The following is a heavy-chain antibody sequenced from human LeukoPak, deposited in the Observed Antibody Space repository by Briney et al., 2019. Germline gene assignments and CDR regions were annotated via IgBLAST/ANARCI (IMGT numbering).Heavy chain of an antibody. CDR2: MSSRSSYI. CDR3: ARDNYYYYYMDV. J-gene: IGHJ6*03. CDR1: GFTFSSYS. V-gene: IGHV3-21*01. Sequence: GGSLRLSCAASGFTFSSYSMNCVRLAPGRGLEWVSSMSSRSSYIYYADSVKGRFTISRDNARNSLYLQMDSLQGDDTAVYYCARDNYYYYYMDVWGNGTTVTVSS.